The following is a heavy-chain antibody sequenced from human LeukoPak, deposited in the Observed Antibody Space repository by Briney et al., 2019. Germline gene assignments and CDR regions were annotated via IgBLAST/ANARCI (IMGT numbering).Heavy chain of an antibody. Sequence: PGGSLRLSCAASGFAFSSYWMHWVRQAPGTGPVWVSRINTDGSTTSYADSVKGRFTISRDNAKNTLYLQMNSLRAEDTAVYYCAKDTVRGPPFDAFDIWGQGTMVTVSS. V-gene: IGHV3-74*01. CDR3: AKDTVRGPPFDAFDI. J-gene: IGHJ3*02. D-gene: IGHD4-11*01. CDR1: GFAFSSYW. CDR2: INTDGSTT.